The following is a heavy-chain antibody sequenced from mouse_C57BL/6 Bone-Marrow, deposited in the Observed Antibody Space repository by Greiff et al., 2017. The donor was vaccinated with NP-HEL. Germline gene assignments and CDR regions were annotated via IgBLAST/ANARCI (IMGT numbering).Heavy chain of an antibody. CDR2: IDPSDSYT. Sequence: QVQLQQPGAELVMPGASVKLSCKASGYTFTSYWMHWVKQRPGQGLEWIGEIDPSDSYTNYNQQFKGKSTLTVDKSSSTAYMQLSSLTSEDSAVYYLAVDFYYYGSSSAWFADWGQGTLVTVSS. J-gene: IGHJ3*01. D-gene: IGHD1-1*01. CDR3: AVDFYYYGSSSAWFAD. V-gene: IGHV1-69*01. CDR1: GYTFTSYW.